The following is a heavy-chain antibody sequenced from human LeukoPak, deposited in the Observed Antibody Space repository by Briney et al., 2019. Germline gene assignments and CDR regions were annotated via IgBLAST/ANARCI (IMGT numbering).Heavy chain of an antibody. D-gene: IGHD3-22*01. V-gene: IGHV4-34*01. CDR1: GGSFSGYY. J-gene: IGHJ4*02. CDR2: INHSGST. CDR3: ARRVGYYYDSSGYSRPFDY. Sequence: SETLSLTCAVYGGSFSGYYWSWIRQPPGKGLEWIGEINHSGSTNYNPSLKSRVTISVDTSKNQFSLKLSSVTAADTAVYYCARRVGYYYDSSGYSRPFDYWGQGTLVTVSS.